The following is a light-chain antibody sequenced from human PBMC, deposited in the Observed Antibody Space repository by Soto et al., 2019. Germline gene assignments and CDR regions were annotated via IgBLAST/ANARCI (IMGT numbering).Light chain of an antibody. CDR3: QQYNNLPRT. Sequence: DIQMTQSPSTLSASVGDRVTITCRASQSISSWLAWYQQKPGKAPKLLIYDASSLESGVPSSFSGSGSGTEFTLTISSLQSEDYAVYYCQQYNNLPRTFGGGTKVDIK. CDR1: QSISSW. J-gene: IGKJ4*01. V-gene: IGKV1-5*01. CDR2: DAS.